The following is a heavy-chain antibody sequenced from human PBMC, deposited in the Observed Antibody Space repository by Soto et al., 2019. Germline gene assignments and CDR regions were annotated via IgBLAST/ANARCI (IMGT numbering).Heavy chain of an antibody. CDR2: IHSTRSP. CDR1: GDSVSKYY. D-gene: IGHD4-17*01. J-gene: IGHJ5*02. Sequence: SETLSLTCTVSGDSVSKYYWNWIRQPAGKGLEWIGRIHSTRSPNYNPSLKSRVTMSVDTSKNQFSLKLNLTSVTAADTAVYYCSRSPAYGDYANLDTWGQGTLVTVSS. V-gene: IGHV4-4*07. CDR3: SRSPAYGDYANLDT.